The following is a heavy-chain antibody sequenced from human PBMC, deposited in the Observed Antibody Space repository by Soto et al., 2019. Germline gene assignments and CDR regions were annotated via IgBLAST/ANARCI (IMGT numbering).Heavy chain of an antibody. CDR3: ARINSSGSF. CDR1: GLTSNTRW. V-gene: IGHV3-7*03. J-gene: IGHJ4*02. D-gene: IGHD6-19*01. Sequence: GGSLRLSCVASGLTSNTRWMSWVRQAPGKGLEWVAGIKEDGSQKTYVDSVRGRFTISRDNAKNSLYLHIDGLRAEDTAVYYCARINSSGSFWGQGTLVTVSS. CDR2: IKEDGSQK.